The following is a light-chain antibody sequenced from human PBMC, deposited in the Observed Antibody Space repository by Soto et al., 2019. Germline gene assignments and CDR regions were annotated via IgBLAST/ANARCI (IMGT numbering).Light chain of an antibody. J-gene: IGLJ2*01. V-gene: IGLV2-8*01. CDR1: SSDVGDYNY. Sequence: QSALTQPPSASGSLGQSVTIPCTGTSSDVGDYNYVSWYQQHPGKVPKLLIFEVTARPSGVPDRFSGPKSGNTASLTVSGLQTEDEADYYCSSYAGNNNLIFGGGTQLTVL. CDR2: EVT. CDR3: SSYAGNNNLI.